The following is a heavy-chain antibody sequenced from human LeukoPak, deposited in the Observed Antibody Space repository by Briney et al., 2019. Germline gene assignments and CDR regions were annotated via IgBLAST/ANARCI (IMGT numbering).Heavy chain of an antibody. V-gene: IGHV3-23*01. J-gene: IGHJ4*02. CDR3: AKASNYGSGSYYPRGVDY. D-gene: IGHD3-10*01. CDR1: GFTFSSYA. Sequence: GGSLRLSCAASGFTFSSYAMRWVRQAPGEGRGWVSAISGSGGSTYYADSVKGRFTISRDNSKNTLYLQMNSLRAEDTAVYYCAKASNYGSGSYYPRGVDYWGQGTLVTVSS. CDR2: ISGSGGST.